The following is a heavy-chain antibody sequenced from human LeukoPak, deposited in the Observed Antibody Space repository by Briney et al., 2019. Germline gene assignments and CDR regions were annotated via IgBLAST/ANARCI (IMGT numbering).Heavy chain of an antibody. Sequence: ASVKVSCKASGYTFSDYYMHWVRQAPGQGLEWMGRINPNSGDTNYAQKFQGRVTMTRDTSINTAYMELSRLRSDDTAVYYCARSSCYDRSEGAMDVWGQGTTVTISS. CDR2: INPNSGDT. J-gene: IGHJ6*02. CDR3: ARSSCYDRSEGAMDV. CDR1: GYTFSDYY. V-gene: IGHV1-2*06. D-gene: IGHD3-22*01.